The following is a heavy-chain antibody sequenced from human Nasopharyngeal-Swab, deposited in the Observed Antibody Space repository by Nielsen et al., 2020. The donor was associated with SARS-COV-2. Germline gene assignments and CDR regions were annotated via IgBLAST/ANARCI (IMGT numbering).Heavy chain of an antibody. CDR3: AKDRTVRGTDYYYGMDV. CDR1: GLTFDDYA. J-gene: IGHJ6*02. CDR2: ISWDGGST. Sequence: GESLKISCAASGLTFDDYAMHWVRQAPGKGLEWVSLISWDGGSTYYADSVKGRFTISRDNSKNSLYLQMNSLRAEDTALYYCAKDRTVRGTDYYYGMDVWGQGTTVTVSS. V-gene: IGHV3-43D*03. D-gene: IGHD3-10*01.